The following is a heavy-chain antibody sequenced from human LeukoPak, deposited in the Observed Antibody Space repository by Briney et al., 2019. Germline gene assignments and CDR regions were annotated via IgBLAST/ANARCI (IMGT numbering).Heavy chain of an antibody. V-gene: IGHV4-34*01. CDR2: INHSGST. J-gene: IGHJ4*02. CDR1: GGSFSGYY. Sequence: SETLSLTCAVYGGSFSGYYWSWIRQPPGKGLEWIGEINHSGSTNYNPSLKSRVTISVDTSKNQFSLRLSSVTAADTAVYYCARGFSILYYDSSGYYFDFWGQGTLVTVSS. D-gene: IGHD3-22*01. CDR3: ARGFSILYYDSSGYYFDF.